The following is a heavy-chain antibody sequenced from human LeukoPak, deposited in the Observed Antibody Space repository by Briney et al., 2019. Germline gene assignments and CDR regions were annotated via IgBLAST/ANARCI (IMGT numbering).Heavy chain of an antibody. D-gene: IGHD4-23*01. CDR3: ARLPEGGYGGNSPFFDY. V-gene: IGHV4-30-2*01. CDR1: GGSISSGGYS. Sequence: SQTLSLTCAVSGGSISSGGYSWSWIRQPPGKGLEWIGYIYHSGSTYYNPSLKSRVTISVDRSKNQFSLKLSSVTAADTAVYYCARLPEGGYGGNSPFFDYWGQGTLVTVSS. J-gene: IGHJ4*02. CDR2: IYHSGST.